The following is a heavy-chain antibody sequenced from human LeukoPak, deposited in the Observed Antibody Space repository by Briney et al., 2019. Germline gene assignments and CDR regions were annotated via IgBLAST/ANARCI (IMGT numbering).Heavy chain of an antibody. CDR1: GGTFSSYA. J-gene: IGHJ4*02. Sequence: ASVKVSCKASGGTFSSYAICWVRQAPGQGLEWMGRIIPILGIANYAQKFQGRVTITADKSTSTAYMELSSLRSEDTAVYYCARDCSGGSCYYDYWGQGTLVTVSS. CDR2: IIPILGIA. CDR3: ARDCSGGSCYYDY. V-gene: IGHV1-69*04. D-gene: IGHD2-15*01.